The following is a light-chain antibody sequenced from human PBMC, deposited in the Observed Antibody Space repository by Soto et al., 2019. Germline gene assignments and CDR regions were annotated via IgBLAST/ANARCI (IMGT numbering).Light chain of an antibody. CDR3: QHYGTTPWT. Sequence: TVLTQSPGTLSLFPGERVTLSCRASQSVCSRCLAWYQQKPGQSPRLIIYGASSRATGIPDRFSGSGSGTDFTLTISRLEPEDFAVYYCQHYGTTPWTFGQGTKVGIK. J-gene: IGKJ1*01. CDR2: GAS. CDR1: QSVCSRC. V-gene: IGKV3-20*01.